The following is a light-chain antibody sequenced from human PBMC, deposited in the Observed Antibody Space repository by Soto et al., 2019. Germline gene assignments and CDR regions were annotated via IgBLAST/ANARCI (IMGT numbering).Light chain of an antibody. CDR3: QHYNNWPRT. J-gene: IGKJ1*01. CDR2: GAS. V-gene: IGKV3-15*01. CDR1: HGVSSN. Sequence: EIVMTQSPATLSVSPGERATLSCRASHGVSSNLAWYQQTPGQAPRGLIHGASTMATGIRARFSGSGSRTEFTLTISSLQSEDFALYYCQHYNNWPRTFGQGTKVEIK.